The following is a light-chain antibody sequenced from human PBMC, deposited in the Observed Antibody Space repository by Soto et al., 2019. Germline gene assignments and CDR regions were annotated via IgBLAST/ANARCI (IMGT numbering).Light chain of an antibody. J-gene: IGKJ1*01. CDR1: QSVSSN. Sequence: EIVMTQSPATLSVSPGERATLSCRASQSVSSNFAWYQQKPAQAPRLLIYGASTRATGIAARFSGSGCGTEFTLTISSLQSEDFAVYYCQQYNNWPVTFGQGTKVEIK. V-gene: IGKV3-15*01. CDR2: GAS. CDR3: QQYNNWPVT.